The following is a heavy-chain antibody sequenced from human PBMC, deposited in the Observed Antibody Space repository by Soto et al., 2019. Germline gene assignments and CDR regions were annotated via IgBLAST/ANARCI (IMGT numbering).Heavy chain of an antibody. V-gene: IGHV4-31*03. Sequence: QVQLQESGPGLVKPSQTLSLTCTVSGGSISSGGYYWSWIRQHPGKGLEWIGYIYYSGTTYYNPSLKSRGTISVATSKNQFSLKLSSVPAADPAVYYCARVCGGDCHYGMDVWGQGTTVTVSS. J-gene: IGHJ6*02. D-gene: IGHD2-21*02. CDR3: ARVCGGDCHYGMDV. CDR2: IYYSGTT. CDR1: GGSISSGGYY.